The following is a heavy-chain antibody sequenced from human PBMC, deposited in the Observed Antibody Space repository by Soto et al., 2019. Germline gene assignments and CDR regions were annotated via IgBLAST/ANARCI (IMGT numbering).Heavy chain of an antibody. CDR2: VDHRGST. V-gene: IGHV4-34*02. Sequence: QVHLQQRGAGLLKPSETLSLNCVVSGESFSGYYWSWIRQTPGMGLEWIAEVDHRGSTTYNPSLKNRASISIDSSKNLFSLELTSVTAADTALYFCARYEYGNSLYGVDVWGQGTRVTVSS. CDR1: GESFSGYY. J-gene: IGHJ3*01. CDR3: ARYEYGNSLYGVDV. D-gene: IGHD4-17*01.